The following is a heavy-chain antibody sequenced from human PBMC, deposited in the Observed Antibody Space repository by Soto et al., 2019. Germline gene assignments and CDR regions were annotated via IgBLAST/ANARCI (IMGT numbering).Heavy chain of an antibody. J-gene: IGHJ4*02. D-gene: IGHD3-16*01. CDR2: INSDGTTT. CDR3: AKGRAARGPGLYYFDY. CDR1: GFTFSSYW. Sequence: GGSLRLSCAASGFTFSSYWMSWVRQAPGKGLVWVSRINSDGTTTDYADSVKGRFTISRDNSKNTLYLQMNSLRAEDTAVYYCAKGRAARGPGLYYFDYWGQGTLVTVSS. V-gene: IGHV3-74*01.